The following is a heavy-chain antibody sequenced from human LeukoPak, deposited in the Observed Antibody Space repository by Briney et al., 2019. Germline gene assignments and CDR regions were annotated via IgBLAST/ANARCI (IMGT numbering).Heavy chain of an antibody. D-gene: IGHD1-26*01. CDR3: ASEWVVGASGKGY. V-gene: IGHV1-2*06. CDR1: GYTFTGYY. Sequence: ASVKVSCKASGYTFTGYYMHWVRQAPGQGLEWMGRINPNSGGTNYAQKFQGRVTMTRDTSISTAYMELSRLRSDDTAAYYCASEWVVGASGKGYWGQGTLVTVSS. CDR2: INPNSGGT. J-gene: IGHJ4*02.